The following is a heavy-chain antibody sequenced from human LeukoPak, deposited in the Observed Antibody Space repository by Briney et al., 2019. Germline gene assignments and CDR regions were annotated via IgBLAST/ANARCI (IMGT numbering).Heavy chain of an antibody. Sequence: QPGGSLRLSCAASGFTFDSYEMHWVRQAPGKGLEWVSNIRSSASIVYYADSVKGRFTISRDNAKNSLYLQMNSLRAEDTAVYYCARDRYYYGSGSPILGYWGQGTLVTVSS. V-gene: IGHV3-48*03. J-gene: IGHJ4*02. CDR2: IRSSASIV. CDR1: GFTFDSYE. D-gene: IGHD3-10*01. CDR3: ARDRYYYGSGSPILGY.